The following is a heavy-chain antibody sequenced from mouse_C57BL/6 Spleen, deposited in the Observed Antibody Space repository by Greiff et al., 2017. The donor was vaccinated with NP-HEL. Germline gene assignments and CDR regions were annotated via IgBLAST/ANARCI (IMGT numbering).Heavy chain of an antibody. V-gene: IGHV10-3*01. CDR1: GFTFNTYA. CDR2: IRSKSSNYAT. CDR3: VRGYYGSSYYYFDY. J-gene: IGHJ2*01. D-gene: IGHD1-1*01. Sequence: EVQRVESGGGLVQPKGSLKLSCAASGFTFNTYAMHWVRQAPGKGLEWVARIRSKSSNYATYYADSVKDRFTISRDDSQSMLYLQMNNLKTEDTAMYYCVRGYYGSSYYYFDYWGQGTTLTVSS.